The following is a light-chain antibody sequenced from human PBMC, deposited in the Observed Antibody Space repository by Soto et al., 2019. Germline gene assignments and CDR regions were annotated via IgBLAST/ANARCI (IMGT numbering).Light chain of an antibody. CDR2: LEGSGSY. CDR3: ETWDSNIVV. V-gene: IGLV4-60*02. Sequence: QLVLTQSSSASASLGSSVKLTCTLSSGHSSYIIAWHQQQPGKAPRYLMKLEGSGSYNKGSAVPDRFSGSSSGADRYLTISNLQFEDEADYYCETWDSNIVVFGGGTKVTVL. J-gene: IGLJ2*01. CDR1: SGHSSYI.